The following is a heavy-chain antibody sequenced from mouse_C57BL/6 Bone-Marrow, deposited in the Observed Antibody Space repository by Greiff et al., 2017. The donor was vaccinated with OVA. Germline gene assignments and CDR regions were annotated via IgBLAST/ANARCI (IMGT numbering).Heavy chain of an antibody. D-gene: IGHD2-1*01. J-gene: IGHJ3*01. CDR1: GFTFSNYW. CDR2: IRLKSDNYAT. V-gene: IGHV6-3*01. CDR3: TPVYYGNYEGFAY. Sequence: EVKVEESGGGLVQPGGSMKLSCVASGFTFSNYWMNWVRQSPEKGLEWVAQIRLKSDNYATHYAESVKGRFTISRDDSKSSVYLQMNNLRAEDTGIYYCTPVYYGNYEGFAYWGQGTLVTVSA.